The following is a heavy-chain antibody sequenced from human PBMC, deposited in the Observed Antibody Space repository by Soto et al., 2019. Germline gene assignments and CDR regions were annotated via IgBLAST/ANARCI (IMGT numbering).Heavy chain of an antibody. CDR1: GFSFRYSA. Sequence: PGGSLRLSCSASGFSFRYSAMHWVRQAPGKELEYVSAISTHGRNTYYADSVKGRFTISRDNSKNTVHLQMSSLRVEDTAVYYCVRDVFGVVIFDSWGQGTPVTVSS. J-gene: IGHJ4*02. CDR3: VRDVFGVVIFDS. D-gene: IGHD3-3*01. CDR2: ISTHGRNT. V-gene: IGHV3-64D*08.